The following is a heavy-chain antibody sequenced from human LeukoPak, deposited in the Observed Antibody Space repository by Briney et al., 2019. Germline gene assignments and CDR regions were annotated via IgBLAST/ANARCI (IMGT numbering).Heavy chain of an antibody. V-gene: IGHV3-30-3*01. CDR2: ISYDGSNK. CDR3: AREGGSYETYYFDY. J-gene: IGHJ4*02. D-gene: IGHD1-26*01. CDR1: GFPLSSYA. Sequence: GGPLRLSGEAPGFPLSSYAMHWARQAPGKGLEWVAVISYDGSNKYYADSVKGRFTISRDNSKNTLYLQMNSLRAEDTAVYYCAREGGSYETYYFDYWGQGTLVTVSS.